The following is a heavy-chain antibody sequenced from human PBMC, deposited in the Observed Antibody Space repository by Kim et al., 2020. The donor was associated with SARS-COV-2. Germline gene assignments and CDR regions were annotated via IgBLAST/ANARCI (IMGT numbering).Heavy chain of an antibody. J-gene: IGHJ3*02. CDR2: IFYSGST. V-gene: IGHV4-59*13. Sequence: SETLSLTCTVSGGSISSYYWSWIRQPPGKGLEWIGYIFYSGSTNYNPSLKSRVTISADTSKNQFSLKLSSVTAADTAVYYCASTYYYDSSGHVDAFDIWGQGTMVTVSS. D-gene: IGHD3-22*01. CDR1: GGSISSYY. CDR3: ASTYYYDSSGHVDAFDI.